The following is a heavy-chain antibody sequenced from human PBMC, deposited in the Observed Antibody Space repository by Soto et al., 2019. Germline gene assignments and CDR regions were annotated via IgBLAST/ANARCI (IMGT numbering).Heavy chain of an antibody. CDR2: IDPGDSVT. V-gene: IGHV5-10-1*01. J-gene: IGHJ3*02. Sequence: ESLKIACKGWGYSLTNIWIHWVRQMPLKGLEWMGRIDPGDSVTTYNPSFQGNVTMSADNSKNTLYLQMNSLRNEDTAVYYCAKGYLYYDTSPYPDAFDIWGQGTKVTVSS. CDR1: GYSLTNIW. D-gene: IGHD3-22*01. CDR3: AKGYLYYDTSPYPDAFDI.